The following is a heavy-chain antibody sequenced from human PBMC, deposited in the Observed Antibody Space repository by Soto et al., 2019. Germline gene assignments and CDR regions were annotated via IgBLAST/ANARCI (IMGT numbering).Heavy chain of an antibody. J-gene: IGHJ4*02. V-gene: IGHV3-33*01. Sequence: QVQLVESGGGVVQPGTSLRLSCAASGSTFSNYGMHWVRQAPGKGLEWVAVVWYDGTTKFYPDSVKGRCTISRDNTNNTLYLQMTGLSVENTAIYYCATVHHYYGTVFCGQRPLVT. CDR3: ATVHHYYGTVF. CDR1: GSTFSNYG. CDR2: VWYDGTTK. D-gene: IGHD3-10*01.